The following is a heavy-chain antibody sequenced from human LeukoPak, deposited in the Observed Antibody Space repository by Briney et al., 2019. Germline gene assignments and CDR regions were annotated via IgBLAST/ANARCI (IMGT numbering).Heavy chain of an antibody. CDR2: INDSGKT. J-gene: IGHJ4*02. CDR3: ARRGNRRYAPSFLEE. V-gene: IGHV4-34*01. Sequence: PSETLSLTCAVSGGSFSSYYWSWIRQPPGKGLEWIGEINDSGKTNTHPSLTSRITISVDTSKNHFSLNVRSVTAADTAVYFCARRGNRRYAPSFLEEWGQGTPVTVSS. D-gene: IGHD2-2*01. CDR1: GGSFSSYY.